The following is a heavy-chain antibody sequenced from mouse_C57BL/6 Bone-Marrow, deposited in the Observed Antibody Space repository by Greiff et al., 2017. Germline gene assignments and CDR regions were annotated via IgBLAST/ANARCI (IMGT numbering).Heavy chain of an antibody. CDR3: ARVGSNPYYAMDY. J-gene: IGHJ4*01. CDR2: IHPNSGST. Sequence: VQLQQPGAELVKPGASVKLSCKASGYTFTSYWMHWVKQRPGQGLEWIGMIHPNSGSTNYNEKFKSKATLTVDKSSSTAYMQLSSLTSEDSAVYYCARVGSNPYYAMDYWGQGTSVTVSS. D-gene: IGHD1-1*01. V-gene: IGHV1-64*01. CDR1: GYTFTSYW.